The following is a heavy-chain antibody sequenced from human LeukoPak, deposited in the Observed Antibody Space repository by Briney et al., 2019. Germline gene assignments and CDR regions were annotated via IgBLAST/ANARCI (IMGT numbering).Heavy chain of an antibody. CDR1: GYTFTGYY. D-gene: IGHD1-26*01. Sequence: ASVEVSCKASGYTFTGYYMHWVRQAPGQGLEWMGWINPNSGGTNYAQKFQGRVTMTRDTSISTAYMELSRLRSDDTAVYYCARVGQGMGYYFDYWGQGTLVTVSS. J-gene: IGHJ4*02. V-gene: IGHV1-2*02. CDR3: ARVGQGMGYYFDY. CDR2: INPNSGGT.